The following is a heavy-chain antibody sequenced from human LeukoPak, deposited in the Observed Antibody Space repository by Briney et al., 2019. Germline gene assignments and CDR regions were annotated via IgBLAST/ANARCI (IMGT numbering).Heavy chain of an antibody. J-gene: IGHJ4*02. D-gene: IGHD2-15*01. CDR2: ITGGGDTT. CDR3: AKQGSEVVVAATNY. Sequence: GGSLRLSCAASGFTFSSYAMTWVRQAPGKGLEWVSSITGGGDTTYYADSVRGRFTISRDNSKNTLSLQTNSLRAEDTAVYYCAKQGSEVVVAATNYWGQGTLVTVSS. V-gene: IGHV3-23*01. CDR1: GFTFSSYA.